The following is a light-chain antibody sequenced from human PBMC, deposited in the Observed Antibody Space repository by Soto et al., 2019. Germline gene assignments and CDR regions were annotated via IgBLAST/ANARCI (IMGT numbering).Light chain of an antibody. CDR1: QSISNW. CDR3: QPYNSYWT. CDR2: DAS. V-gene: IGKV1-5*02. Sequence: DIQMTQSPYTLSASVGHRVTIICRASQSISNWFAWYQQKPGKAPKLLIYDASSVESGVPSRFSGSGSGTEFTLTISSLQPDDFASYYCQPYNSYWTFGQGTKV. J-gene: IGKJ1*01.